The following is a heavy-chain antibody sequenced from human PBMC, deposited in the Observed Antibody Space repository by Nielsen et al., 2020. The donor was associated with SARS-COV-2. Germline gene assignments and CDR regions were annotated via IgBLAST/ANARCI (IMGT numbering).Heavy chain of an antibody. CDR2: IIPIFGTA. Sequence: SVKVSCKASGGTFSSYAISWVRQAPGQGLEWMGGIIPIFGTANYAQKFQGRVTITADESTSTAYMELSSLRSEDTAVYYCLGAVAGTRAGHYYYMDVWGKGTTVTVSS. CDR3: LGAVAGTRAGHYYYMDV. CDR1: GGTFSSYA. J-gene: IGHJ6*03. V-gene: IGHV1-69*13. D-gene: IGHD6-19*01.